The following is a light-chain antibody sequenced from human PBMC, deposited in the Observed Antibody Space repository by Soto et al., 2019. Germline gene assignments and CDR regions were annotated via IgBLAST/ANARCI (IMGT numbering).Light chain of an antibody. CDR2: KAS. CDR3: QHYNSYGT. Sequence: DIHMTQSPSTVSASVVDIVTITFLASQSISSWLAWYQHKPGKAPKLLIYKASSLEGGVPSRFSGSGSGTEFTLTISSLQTEDFATYYCQHYNSYGTFGQGTKVDIK. CDR1: QSISSW. J-gene: IGKJ1*01. V-gene: IGKV1-5*03.